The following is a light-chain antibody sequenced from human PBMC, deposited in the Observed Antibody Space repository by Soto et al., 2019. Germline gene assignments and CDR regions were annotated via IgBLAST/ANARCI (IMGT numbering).Light chain of an antibody. V-gene: IGLV2-14*01. Sequence: QSALTQPASVSGSPGQSITISCTGTSSDIGAYNYVSWYQQHPGKAPELMIYEVTNRPSGVSSRFSGSKSGNTASLTISGLQADDEADYYCTSYTSTSTVIFGGGTQLTVL. CDR2: EVT. CDR3: TSYTSTSTVI. J-gene: IGLJ2*01. CDR1: SSDIGAYNY.